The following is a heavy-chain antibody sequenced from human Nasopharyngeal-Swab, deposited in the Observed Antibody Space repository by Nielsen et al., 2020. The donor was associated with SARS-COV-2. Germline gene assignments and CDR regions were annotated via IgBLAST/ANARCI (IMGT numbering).Heavy chain of an antibody. V-gene: IGHV1-69*13. CDR1: GYTFTSYG. J-gene: IGHJ4*02. Sequence: SVKVSCKASGYTFTSYGISWVRQAPGQGLEWMGGIIPIFGTANYAQKFQGRVTITADESTSTAYMELSSLRSEDTAVYYCASEGAPIDSYGFRDKGLLGYWGQGTLVTVSS. CDR2: IIPIFGTA. D-gene: IGHD5-18*01. CDR3: ASEGAPIDSYGFRDKGLLGY.